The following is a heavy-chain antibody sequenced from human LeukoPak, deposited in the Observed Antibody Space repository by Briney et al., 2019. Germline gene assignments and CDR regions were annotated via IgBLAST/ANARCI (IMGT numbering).Heavy chain of an antibody. V-gene: IGHV1-8*01. CDR2: MNPNNGNT. CDR1: GYTFTSYD. D-gene: IGHD3-3*01. J-gene: IGHJ6*02. CDR3: ARGWRYYDFWSGYWERRKDYYGMEV. Sequence: ASVKVSCKPSGYTFTSYDINWVRQATGHGLEWMGWMNPNNGNTVYAQKLQGRVTMTRNTSISTAYMELSSLRSEDTAVYYCARGWRYYDFWSGYWERRKDYYGMEVWGPGTTVTVSS.